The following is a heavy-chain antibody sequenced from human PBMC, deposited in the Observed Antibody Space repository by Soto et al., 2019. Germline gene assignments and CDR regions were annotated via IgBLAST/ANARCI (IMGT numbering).Heavy chain of an antibody. CDR2: ISYDGSNK. Sequence: GSLRLSCAASGFTFSSYGMHWVRQAPGKGLEWVAVISYDGSNKYYADSVKGRFTISRDNSKNTLYLQMNSLRAEDTAVYYCAKDSGRILYRLYFDYWGQGTLVTVSS. D-gene: IGHD3-3*01. J-gene: IGHJ4*02. CDR1: GFTFSSYG. V-gene: IGHV3-30*18. CDR3: AKDSGRILYRLYFDY.